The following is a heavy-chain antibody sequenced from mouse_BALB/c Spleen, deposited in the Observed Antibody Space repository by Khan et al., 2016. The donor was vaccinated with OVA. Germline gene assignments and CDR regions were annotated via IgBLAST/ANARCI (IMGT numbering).Heavy chain of an antibody. V-gene: IGHV5-9-3*01. CDR2: INSDGDYT. CDR3: ARSPYGNFAY. J-gene: IGHJ3*01. CDR1: GFTFSTFA. Sequence: EVELVESGGGLVKPGGSLKLSCAASGFTFSTFAMSWVRQTPEKRLEWVATINSDGDYTYYPDNVTGRFTISRDNAKNTLYLQINSLRSEDMAMYYCARSPYGNFAYWGQGTLVTVSA. D-gene: IGHD2-1*01.